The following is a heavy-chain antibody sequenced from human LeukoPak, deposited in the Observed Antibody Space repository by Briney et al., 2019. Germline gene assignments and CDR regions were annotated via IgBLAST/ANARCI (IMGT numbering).Heavy chain of an antibody. CDR3: ARGRRITMVRGSYFDY. D-gene: IGHD3-10*01. CDR2: IYYSGST. CDR1: GGSISSYY. Sequence: SETLSLTCTVSGGSISSYYWSWIRQPPGKGLEWIGYIYYSGSTNYNPSLKSRVTISVDTSKNQFSLKLSSVTAADTAVYYCARGRRITMVRGSYFDYWGQGTLVTVSS. J-gene: IGHJ4*02. V-gene: IGHV4-59*01.